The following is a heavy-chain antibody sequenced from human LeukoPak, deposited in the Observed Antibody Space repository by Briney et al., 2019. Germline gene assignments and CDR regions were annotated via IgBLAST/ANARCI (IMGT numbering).Heavy chain of an antibody. CDR3: ARWDYYDSRTFDI. J-gene: IGHJ3*02. D-gene: IGHD3-22*01. Sequence: GASVKVSCKASGGTFSSYAINWVRQAPGQGLEWMGWINPNSGGTNYAQKFQGRVTMTRDTSISTAYMELSRMRSDDTAVYYCARWDYYDSRTFDIWGQGTMVTVS. CDR1: GGTFSSYA. CDR2: INPNSGGT. V-gene: IGHV1-2*02.